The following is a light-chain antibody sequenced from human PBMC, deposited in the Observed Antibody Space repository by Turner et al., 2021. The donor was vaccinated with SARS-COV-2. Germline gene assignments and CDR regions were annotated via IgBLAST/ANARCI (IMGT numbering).Light chain of an antibody. J-gene: IGKJ2*04. CDR3: HHCGTWPPESGCS. V-gene: IGKV3-11*01. Sequence: EIVLTQSPATLSLSLGEGATLSCRASQSVSTYLAWYQQKPGQAPRLVIYDASNTATGIPARFSGSGSGTDFTLTITSLEPEDFAVYYCHHCGTWPPESGCSFGQGTKLEVK. CDR1: QSVSTY. CDR2: DAS.